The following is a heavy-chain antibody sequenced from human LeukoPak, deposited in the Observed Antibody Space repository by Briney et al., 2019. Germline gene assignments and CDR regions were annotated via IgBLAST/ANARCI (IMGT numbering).Heavy chain of an antibody. CDR3: ARLAYETVARHSFRNWFDP. D-gene: IGHD5-12*01. CDR2: ISSSGSTI. V-gene: IGHV3-11*01. Sequence: PGGSLRLSCAASGFTFSDYYMSWIRQAPGKGLEWVSYISSSGSTIYYADSVKGRFTISRDNAKNSLYLQMNSLRAEDTAVYYCARLAYETVARHSFRNWFDPWGQGTLVTVSS. J-gene: IGHJ5*02. CDR1: GFTFSDYY.